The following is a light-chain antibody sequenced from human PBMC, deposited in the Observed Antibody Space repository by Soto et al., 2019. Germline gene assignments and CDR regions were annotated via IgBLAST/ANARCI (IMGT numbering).Light chain of an antibody. CDR2: GAS. J-gene: IGKJ2*02. Sequence: EIVMTQSPATLSVSPGERATLSCRASQSVSSNLGWYQQKPGQAPRLLIYGASTRATGVPARFSGSGSGTEFTLTISSLQSEDFAVYYCQQRSNWPPSTFGQGTKVDIK. V-gene: IGKV3-15*01. CDR1: QSVSSN. CDR3: QQRSNWPPST.